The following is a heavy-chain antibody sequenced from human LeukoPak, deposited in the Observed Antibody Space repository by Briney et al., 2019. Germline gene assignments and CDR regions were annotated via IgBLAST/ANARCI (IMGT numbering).Heavy chain of an antibody. CDR1: GFTFSSYS. D-gene: IGHD5-18*01. V-gene: IGHV3-21*01. J-gene: IGHJ3*02. CDR3: ARAGGYSYGGLGAFDI. CDR2: ISSSSSYI. Sequence: GGSLRLSCAASGFTFSSYSMNWVRQAPGKGLEWVSSISSSSSYIYYADSVKGRFTISRDNAKNSLYLQMNSLRAEDTAVYYCARAGGYSYGGLGAFDIWGQGTMVTVSS.